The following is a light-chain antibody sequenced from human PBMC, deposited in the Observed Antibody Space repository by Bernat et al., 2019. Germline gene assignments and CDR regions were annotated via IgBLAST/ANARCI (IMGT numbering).Light chain of an antibody. CDR2: DAS. J-gene: IGKJ4*01. CDR3: QQRSTWPLT. CDR1: QSVNSH. V-gene: IGKV3-11*01. Sequence: EIVLTQSPVTLSLSPGERASLSCRASQSVNSHLAWYQHKPVQAPRLLIYDASNRATGIPARFSGSGSGTDFTLTISSLETEDFAVYYCQQRSTWPLTFGGGTKVEVK.